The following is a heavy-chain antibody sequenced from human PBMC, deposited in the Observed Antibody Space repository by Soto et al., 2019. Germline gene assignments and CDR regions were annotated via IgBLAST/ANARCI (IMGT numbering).Heavy chain of an antibody. J-gene: IGHJ6*02. D-gene: IGHD4-4*01. CDR1: GFTFSSYS. CDR2: ISSSSSTI. Sequence: GGSLRLSCAASGFTFSSYSMNWVRQAPGKGLEWVSYISSSSSTIYYADSVKGRFTISRDNAKNSLYLQMNSLRDEDTAVYYCARWGTRTPDYSNYYYYYGMDVWGQGTTVTVSS. CDR3: ARWGTRTPDYSNYYYYYGMDV. V-gene: IGHV3-48*02.